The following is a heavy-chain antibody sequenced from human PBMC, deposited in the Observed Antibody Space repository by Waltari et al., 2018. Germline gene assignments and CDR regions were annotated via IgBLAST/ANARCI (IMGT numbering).Heavy chain of an antibody. J-gene: IGHJ4*02. Sequence: VRPAPGKGLEWVSAISGSGGSTYYADSVKGRFTISRDNSKNTLYLQMNSLRAEDTAVYYCAKDIGGGAWVGYFDYWGQGTLVTVSS. D-gene: IGHD2-21*02. V-gene: IGHV3-23*01. CDR3: AKDIGGGAWVGYFDY. CDR2: ISGSGGST.